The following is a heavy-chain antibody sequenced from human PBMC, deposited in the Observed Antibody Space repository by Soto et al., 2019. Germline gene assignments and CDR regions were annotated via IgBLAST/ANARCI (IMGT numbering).Heavy chain of an antibody. Sequence: ASVKVSCKASGYTFINYGIHWVRQAPGQRLEWMGWINAGNGNTKYSQNFQDRVTITRDTSASTAYMELSSLRSEDTAVFYCARSGYSSSWYHWYFDLWGRGTPVTVSS. CDR3: ARSGYSSSWYHWYFDL. CDR1: GYTFINYG. CDR2: INAGNGNT. V-gene: IGHV1-3*01. J-gene: IGHJ2*01. D-gene: IGHD6-13*01.